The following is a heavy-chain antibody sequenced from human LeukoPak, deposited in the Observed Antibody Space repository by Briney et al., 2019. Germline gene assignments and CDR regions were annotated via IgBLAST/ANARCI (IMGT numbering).Heavy chain of an antibody. D-gene: IGHD6-13*01. CDR1: GGSISSSSYY. J-gene: IGHJ4*02. Sequence: PSETLSLTCTVSGGSISSSSYYWGWIRQPPGKGLERLGGIYYSGSTYYNPSLKGRVTISVDTSKNQFSLKLSSVTAADTAVYYCAKYSSSWYKTYYFDYWGQGTLVTVSS. V-gene: IGHV4-39*01. CDR3: AKYSSSWYKTYYFDY. CDR2: IYYSGST.